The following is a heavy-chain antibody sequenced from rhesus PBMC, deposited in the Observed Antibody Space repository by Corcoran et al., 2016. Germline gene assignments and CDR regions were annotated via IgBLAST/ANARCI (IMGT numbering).Heavy chain of an antibody. Sequence: QVQLRESGPGLLKPSETLSLTCAVSGGSISGGSGWGWVRPPPGKGLEWIATIYSGSGNTYYNPSLKSRVTISTDTSKNQFSLTLSSVTAADTAVYYCATYSSGCLDYWGQGVLVTVSS. CDR3: ATYSSGCLDY. D-gene: IGHD6-31*01. CDR2: IYSGSGNT. V-gene: IGHV4S7*01. CDR1: GGSISGGSG. J-gene: IGHJ4*01.